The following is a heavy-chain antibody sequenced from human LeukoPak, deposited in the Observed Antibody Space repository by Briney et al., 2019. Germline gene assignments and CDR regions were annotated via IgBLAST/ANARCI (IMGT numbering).Heavy chain of an antibody. CDR2: IYYSGST. D-gene: IGHD7-27*01. V-gene: IGHV4-59*01. J-gene: IGHJ6*03. Sequence: PSETLSLTCTVSGGSISSYYWSWIRQPPGKGLEWIGYIYYSGSTNYNPSLKSRVTISVDTSKNQFSLKLSSVTAADTAVSYCARDLGNYYYYYMDVWGKGTTVTVS. CDR3: ARDLGNYYYYYMDV. CDR1: GGSISSYY.